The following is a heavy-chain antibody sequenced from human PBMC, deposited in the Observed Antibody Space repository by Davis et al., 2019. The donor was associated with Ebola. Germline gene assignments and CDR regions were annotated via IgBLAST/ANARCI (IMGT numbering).Heavy chain of an antibody. D-gene: IGHD1-26*01. CDR1: GFTFSSYA. Sequence: GESLKISCAASGFTFSSYAMSWVRQAPGKGLEWVSAISGSGGSTYYADSVKGRLTISRDNSKNTLYLQMNSLRAEDTAVYYCARGWELHFDYWGQGTLVTVSS. CDR3: ARGWELHFDY. J-gene: IGHJ4*02. CDR2: ISGSGGST. V-gene: IGHV3-23*01.